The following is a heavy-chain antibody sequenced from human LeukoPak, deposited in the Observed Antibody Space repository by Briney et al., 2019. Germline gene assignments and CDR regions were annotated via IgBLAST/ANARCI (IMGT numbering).Heavy chain of an antibody. D-gene: IGHD1-26*01. CDR1: GGSVSNGNYY. J-gene: IGHJ5*02. V-gene: IGHV4-61*01. CDR3: ARSRAFNSGAFDP. Sequence: SETLSLTCTVSGGSVSNGNYYWSWLRQPPGKALEWIGYIYYTGSTNYNPSLEGRVTISVDTSKNQFSVKLSSVTAADTAVYYCARSRAFNSGAFDPWGQGSLVTVSS. CDR2: IYYTGST.